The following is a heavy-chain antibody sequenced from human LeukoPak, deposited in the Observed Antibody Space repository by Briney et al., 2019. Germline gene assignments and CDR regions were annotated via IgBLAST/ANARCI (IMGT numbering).Heavy chain of an antibody. Sequence: GGSLNLSWAPSGFTFSSYAMSWVRQAPGKGLEWVSGTSASGGSTYYADSVKGRFTISRDNSKNTLYLQMNSLRAEDTAVYYCARHQELLSWVWDYWGQGTLVTVSS. J-gene: IGHJ4*02. D-gene: IGHD2-21*02. CDR3: ARHQELLSWVWDY. V-gene: IGHV3-23*01. CDR1: GFTFSSYA. CDR2: TSASGGST.